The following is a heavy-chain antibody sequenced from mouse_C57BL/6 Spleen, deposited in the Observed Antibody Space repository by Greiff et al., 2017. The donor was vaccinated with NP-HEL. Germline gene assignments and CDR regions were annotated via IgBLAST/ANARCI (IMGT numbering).Heavy chain of an antibody. CDR2: IDPSDSYT. V-gene: IGHV1-69*01. J-gene: IGHJ3*01. Sequence: QVQLQQPGAELVMPGASVKLSCKASGYTFTSSWMHWVKQRPGQGLEWIGEIDPSDSYTNYNQKFKGKSTLTVDKSSSTAYMQLSSLTSEDSAVYYCAAREGGCAWFAYWGQGTLVTVSA. D-gene: IGHD3-3*01. CDR1: GYTFTSSW. CDR3: AAREGGCAWFAY.